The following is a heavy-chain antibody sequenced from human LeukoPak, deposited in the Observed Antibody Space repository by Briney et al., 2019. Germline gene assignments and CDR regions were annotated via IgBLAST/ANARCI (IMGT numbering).Heavy chain of an antibody. Sequence: KPGGSLRLSCAASGFTFSTYRMNWVRQAPGKGLEWASSISSSNNYIYYADSVKGRFTISRDNAKNSVYLQMNSLRAEDTAVYYCAREAAYGSGSFDYWGQGTLVTVSS. CDR3: AREAAYGSGSFDY. CDR2: ISSSNNYI. J-gene: IGHJ4*02. V-gene: IGHV3-21*01. CDR1: GFTFSTYR. D-gene: IGHD3-10*01.